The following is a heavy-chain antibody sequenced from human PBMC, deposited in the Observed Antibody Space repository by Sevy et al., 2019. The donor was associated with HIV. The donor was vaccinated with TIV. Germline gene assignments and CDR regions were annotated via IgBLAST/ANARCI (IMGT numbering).Heavy chain of an antibody. Sequence: SETLSLTCAVYGGSFSGYYWSWIRQPPGKGLEWIGEINHSGSTNYNPSLKSRFTISVDTSKNQFSLKLSSVTAADTAVYYCARVGYCSGGSCFTYFDYWGQGTLVTVSS. CDR1: GGSFSGYY. D-gene: IGHD2-15*01. J-gene: IGHJ4*02. CDR3: ARVGYCSGGSCFTYFDY. CDR2: INHSGST. V-gene: IGHV4-34*01.